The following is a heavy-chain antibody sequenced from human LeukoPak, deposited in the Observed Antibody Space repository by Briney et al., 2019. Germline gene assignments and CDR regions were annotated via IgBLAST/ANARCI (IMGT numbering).Heavy chain of an antibody. CDR2: IRGSGGST. D-gene: IGHD7-27*01. V-gene: IGHV3-23*01. CDR3: AKDGGLWVSAHWGDS. Sequence: GGSLRLSCAASGFTFSSYAMSWVRQAPGKGLEWVSAIRGSGGSTNYADSVRGRFTISRDNSKNTLYLQMNSLRAEDTAVYYCAKDGGLWVSAHWGDSWGRGTLVTVSS. CDR1: GFTFSSYA. J-gene: IGHJ4*02.